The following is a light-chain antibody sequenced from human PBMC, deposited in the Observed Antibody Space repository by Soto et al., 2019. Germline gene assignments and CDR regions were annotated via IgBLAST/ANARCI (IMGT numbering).Light chain of an antibody. CDR3: QQDGSTPLA. J-gene: IGKJ4*01. CDR2: DAS. Sequence: ILLKPSPHTLSLSPGDRATLSCRASQSVKNNYLARYQQKPGQAPRFLIYDASSRATGIPDRFSGSGSWTDFTHTSSRLEREDVAVYYGQQDGSTPLAFGGGTKVEIK. CDR1: QSVKNNY. V-gene: IGKV3-20*01.